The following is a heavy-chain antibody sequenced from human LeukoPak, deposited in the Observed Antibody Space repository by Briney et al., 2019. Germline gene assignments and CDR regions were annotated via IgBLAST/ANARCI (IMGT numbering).Heavy chain of an antibody. Sequence: GGSLRLSCAASGFTFANAYMSWVRQAPGKGLEWVGRIKSKADGETTDYAAPVKGRFTISRDDSASTLYLQMNGLKSEDTAVYYCTTGRAAGSGWTQIDYWGQGTLVTVSS. D-gene: IGHD6-25*01. CDR1: GFTFANAY. CDR2: IKSKADGETT. V-gene: IGHV3-15*01. CDR3: TTGRAAGSGWTQIDY. J-gene: IGHJ4*02.